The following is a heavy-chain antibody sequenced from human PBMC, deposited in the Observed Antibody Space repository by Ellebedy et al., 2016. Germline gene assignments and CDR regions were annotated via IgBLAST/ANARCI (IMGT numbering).Heavy chain of an antibody. V-gene: IGHV4-59*08. D-gene: IGHD1-26*01. CDR3: AATYAAYFDY. J-gene: IGHJ4*02. CDR2: IFYSGST. CDR1: SGSISSFY. Sequence: SETLSLTCSVSSGSISSFYWSWIRQPPGKGLDWIGYIFYSGSTNYNPSLKSRVTISVDTSKNQFSLKLSSVTAADTAVYYCAATYAAYFDYWGQGTLVTVSS.